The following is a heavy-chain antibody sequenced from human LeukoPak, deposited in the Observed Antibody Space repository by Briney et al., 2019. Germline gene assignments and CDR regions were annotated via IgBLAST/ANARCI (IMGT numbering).Heavy chain of an antibody. CDR2: ISGSSRTI. CDR3: ARADRTVAAAPTDY. V-gene: IGHV3-48*01. CDR1: GINFSGYS. J-gene: IGHJ4*02. Sequence: GGSLRLSCAASGINFSGYSMHRVRQAPGKGLEWVAYISGSSRTIYYADSVKGRFTISRDNSKNTLYLQMNSLRAEGTAVYYCARADRTVAAAPTDYWGQGTLVTVSS. D-gene: IGHD6-19*01.